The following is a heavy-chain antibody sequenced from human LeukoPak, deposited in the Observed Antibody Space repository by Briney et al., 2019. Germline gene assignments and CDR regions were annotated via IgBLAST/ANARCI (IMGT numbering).Heavy chain of an antibody. CDR3: ARDSSGRSFDY. J-gene: IGHJ4*02. D-gene: IGHD6-19*01. V-gene: IGHV4-59*01. Sequence: PSETLSLTCTVSGGSISNYYWSWIRQPPGKGLEWIGYIYYSGRTLYNPSLKSRVTISVDTSKNQVSLKLNSVTAADTAVFYCARDSSGRSFDYWGQGTLVTVSS. CDR1: GGSISNYY. CDR2: IYYSGRT.